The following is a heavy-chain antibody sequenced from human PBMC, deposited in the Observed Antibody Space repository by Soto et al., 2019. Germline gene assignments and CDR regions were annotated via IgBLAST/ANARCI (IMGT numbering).Heavy chain of an antibody. CDR2: MNPNSGNT. D-gene: IGHD6-19*01. Sequence: ASVKVSCKASGYTFTSYDINWVRQATGQGLEWIGWMNPNSGNTGYAQKFQGRVTMTRNTSISTAYMELSSLRSEDTAVYYCASAGIAVAGKNYYYYYYMDVWGKGTTVTVSS. CDR3: ASAGIAVAGKNYYYYYYMDV. V-gene: IGHV1-8*01. CDR1: GYTFTSYD. J-gene: IGHJ6*03.